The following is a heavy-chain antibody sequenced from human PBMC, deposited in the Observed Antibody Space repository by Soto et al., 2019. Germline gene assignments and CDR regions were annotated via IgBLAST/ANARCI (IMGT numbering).Heavy chain of an antibody. CDR3: ANCHLGYCSSTSCYGYNWFDP. CDR1: GYTFTSYG. Sequence: ASVKVSCKASGYTFTSYGISWVRQAPGQGLEWMGWISAYNGNTNYAQKLQGRVTMTTDTSTSTAYMELRSLRSDDTAVYYFANCHLGYCSSTSCYGYNWFDPWGQGTLVTVSS. V-gene: IGHV1-18*01. J-gene: IGHJ5*02. D-gene: IGHD2-2*01. CDR2: ISAYNGNT.